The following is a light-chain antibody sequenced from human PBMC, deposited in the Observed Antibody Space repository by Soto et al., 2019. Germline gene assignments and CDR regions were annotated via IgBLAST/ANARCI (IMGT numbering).Light chain of an antibody. J-gene: IGLJ2*01. CDR2: IDN. Sequence: QSVLTQPPSVSGAPGQRVTISCTGSSSNIGAGYDVHWYQQLPGTAPKLLIYIDNQRPSGVPDRFTGSKSGTSASLAIDGLQSDDEADYYCAAWDDSLNGPVFGGGTKLTVL. CDR3: AAWDDSLNGPV. CDR1: SSNIGAGYD. V-gene: IGLV1-40*01.